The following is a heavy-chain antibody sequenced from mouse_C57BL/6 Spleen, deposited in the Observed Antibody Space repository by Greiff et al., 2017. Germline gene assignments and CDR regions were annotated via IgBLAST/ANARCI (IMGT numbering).Heavy chain of an antibody. CDR2: IHPNSGST. J-gene: IGHJ2*01. CDR1: GYTFTSYW. CDR3: AYYYGSRFDY. D-gene: IGHD1-1*01. Sequence: QVQLKQPGAELVKPGASVKLSCKASGYTFTSYWMHWVKQRPGQGLEWIGMIHPNSGSTNYNEKFKSKATLTVDKSSSTAYMQLSSLTSEDSAVYYCAYYYGSRFDYWGQGTTLTVSS. V-gene: IGHV1-64*01.